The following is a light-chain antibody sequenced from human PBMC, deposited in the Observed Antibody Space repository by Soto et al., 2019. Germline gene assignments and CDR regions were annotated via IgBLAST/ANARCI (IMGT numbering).Light chain of an antibody. Sequence: QSALTQPASVSGSPGQSITISCTGTSSDVGGHNYVYWYQPHPGKAHKLMIYDVTSRPSGVPDRFSGSKSGNTASLTISGPQAEDEADYFCNSYTTSTTLVVFGGGTKLTVL. CDR2: DVT. J-gene: IGLJ2*01. CDR1: SSDVGGHNY. CDR3: NSYTTSTTLVV. V-gene: IGLV2-14*03.